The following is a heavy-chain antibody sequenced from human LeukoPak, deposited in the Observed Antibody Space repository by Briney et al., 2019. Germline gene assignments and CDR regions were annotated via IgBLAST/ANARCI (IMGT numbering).Heavy chain of an antibody. CDR1: GHTFTGYY. Sequence: ASVKLSCKASGHTFTGYYMHWVRQPPGQGLEWMGYINPNSGGTNYAQKCQSSVTMTRDTSISTAYMELSRLRSDDTAVYYCARDRRSLSLISRAFDIWGQGTMVTVSS. CDR2: INPNSGGT. V-gene: IGHV1-2*02. D-gene: IGHD2-15*01. J-gene: IGHJ3*02. CDR3: ARDRRSLSLISRAFDI.